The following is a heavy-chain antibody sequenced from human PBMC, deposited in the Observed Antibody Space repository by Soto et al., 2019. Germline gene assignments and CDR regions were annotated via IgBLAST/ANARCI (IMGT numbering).Heavy chain of an antibody. CDR3: ARKLRFLGGNGIDP. CDR2: INHSGIT. V-gene: IGHV4-34*01. CDR1: GGSLSNYY. Sequence: QVQLQQWGAGLLKPSETLSLSCGVYGGSLSNYYWNWIRQPPGKGLEWIGEINHSGITSYNPSLKSRVTISVDTSNNQFSLKLTSVTAADTAVYYCARKLRFLGGNGIDPWGQGTLVTVSS. D-gene: IGHD3-3*01. J-gene: IGHJ5*02.